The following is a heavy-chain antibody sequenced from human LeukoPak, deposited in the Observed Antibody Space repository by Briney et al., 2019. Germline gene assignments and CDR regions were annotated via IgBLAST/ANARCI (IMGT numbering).Heavy chain of an antibody. J-gene: IGHJ4*02. D-gene: IGHD3-9*01. V-gene: IGHV3-48*03. CDR3: ARGGVYILTGYYRGGFDY. CDR2: ISSSGSTI. Sequence: GGSLRLSCAASGFTFSSYEMNWVRQAPGKGLEWVSYISSSGSTIYYADSVKGRFTISRDNAKNSLYLQMNSLRAEDTAVYYCARGGVYILTGYYRGGFDYWGQGTLVTVSS. CDR1: GFTFSSYE.